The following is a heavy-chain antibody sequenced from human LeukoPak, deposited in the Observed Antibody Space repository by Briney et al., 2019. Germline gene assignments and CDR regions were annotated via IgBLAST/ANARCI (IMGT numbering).Heavy chain of an antibody. J-gene: IGHJ4*02. CDR3: ARPLSRYYYQSTGDAY. Sequence: PGGSLRLSCAASGFTFSSYWMSWVRQAPGKGLEWVAHINQDGSETYYVDSVKGRFTISRDNAKNSLYLQLSSLRAEDTAVYYCARPLSRYYYQSTGDAYWGRGTLVTVSS. CDR2: INQDGSET. D-gene: IGHD3-22*01. CDR1: GFTFSSYW. V-gene: IGHV3-7*01.